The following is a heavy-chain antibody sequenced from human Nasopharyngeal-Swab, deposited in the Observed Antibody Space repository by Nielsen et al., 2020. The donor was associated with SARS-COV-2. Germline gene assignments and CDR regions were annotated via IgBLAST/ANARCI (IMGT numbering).Heavy chain of an antibody. J-gene: IGHJ4*02. CDR3: ASDSPAMFAY. V-gene: IGHV3-21*06. CDR1: GFTFSSYS. CDR2: ISSSGDYI. D-gene: IGHD3-10*02. Sequence: GGSLRLSCAASGFTFSSYSINWVRQAPGKGLEWVSAISSSGDYIYYAPSLKGRFTISRDNAKNSVYLQMNSLRAEDTAVNYCASDSPAMFAYWGQGTLVTVSS.